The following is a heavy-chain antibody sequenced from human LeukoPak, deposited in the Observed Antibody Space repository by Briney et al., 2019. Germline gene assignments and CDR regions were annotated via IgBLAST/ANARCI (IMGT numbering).Heavy chain of an antibody. J-gene: IGHJ6*03. V-gene: IGHV1-69*05. D-gene: IGHD3-3*01. CDR3: ARGITIFGATGYYYYMDV. CDR1: GGTFSSYA. CDR2: FIPIFGPA. Sequence: SVNVSCKAAGGTFSSYAISWVRQAPGQGLEWMGGFIPIFGPANYAQKFQGRVTITTDESTSTAYMELSSLRSEDTAVYYCARGITIFGATGYYYYMDVWGKGTTVTVSS.